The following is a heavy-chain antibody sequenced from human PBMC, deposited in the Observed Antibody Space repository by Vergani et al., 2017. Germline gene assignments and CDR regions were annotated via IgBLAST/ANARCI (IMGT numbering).Heavy chain of an antibody. Sequence: EVQLVQSGAEVKKPGESLKISCQISGYSFTNYWIGWVRQMLGKGLEWMGINHPADSDTRYSPSFQGQVTISVAKSISTAYLQRSSLRASDSAMDYCARLCVRDSSGSKYFDYWGQGTLVTVSS. CDR1: GYSFTNYW. J-gene: IGHJ4*02. V-gene: IGHV5-51*01. D-gene: IGHD3-22*01. CDR3: ARLCVRDSSGSKYFDY. CDR2: NHPADSDT.